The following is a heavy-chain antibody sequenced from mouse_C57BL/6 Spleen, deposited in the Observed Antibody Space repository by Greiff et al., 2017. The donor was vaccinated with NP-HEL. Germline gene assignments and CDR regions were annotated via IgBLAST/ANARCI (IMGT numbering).Heavy chain of an antibody. J-gene: IGHJ2*01. V-gene: IGHV1-61*01. D-gene: IGHD2-3*01. CDR1: GYTFTSYW. Sequence: QVQLQQPGAELVRPGSSVKLSCKASGYTFTSYWMDWVKQRPGQGLEWIGNIYPSDSETHYNQKFKDKATLTVDKSSSTAYMQLSSLTSEDSAVYYCARSVFDGYQSGLYYFDYWGQGTTLTVSS. CDR2: IYPSDSET. CDR3: ARSVFDGYQSGLYYFDY.